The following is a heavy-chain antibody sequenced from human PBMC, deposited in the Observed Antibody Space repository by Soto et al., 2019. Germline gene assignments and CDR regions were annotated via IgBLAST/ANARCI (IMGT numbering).Heavy chain of an antibody. J-gene: IGHJ4*02. CDR3: ARSVAVPGAHIDY. D-gene: IGHD6-19*01. Sequence: SETLSLTCSVSGGSISGSYWSWIRQSQGTGLEWLGYVYYTGSTNYSPSLRSRVSISVDTSKNEFSLRLSSVTAADTAVYFCARSVAVPGAHIDYWGQGTQVTVSS. V-gene: IGHV4-59*01. CDR1: GGSISGSY. CDR2: VYYTGST.